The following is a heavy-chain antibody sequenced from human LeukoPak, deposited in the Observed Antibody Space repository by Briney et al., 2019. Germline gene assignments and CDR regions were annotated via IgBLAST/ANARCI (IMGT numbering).Heavy chain of an antibody. CDR2: IIPIFGTA. D-gene: IGHD1-1*01. V-gene: IGHV1-69*05. J-gene: IGHJ4*02. CDR3: ARVNWNDVGFDY. Sequence: SVKASCKASGGTFSSYAISWVRQAPGQRLEWMGRIIPIFGTANYAQKFQGRVTITTDESTSTAYMELSSLRSEDTAVYYCARVNWNDVGFDYWGQGTLVTVSS. CDR1: GGTFSSYA.